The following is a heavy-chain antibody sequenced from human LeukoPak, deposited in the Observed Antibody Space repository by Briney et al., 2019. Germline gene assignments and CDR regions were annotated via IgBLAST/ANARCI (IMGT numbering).Heavy chain of an antibody. V-gene: IGHV4-59*01. J-gene: IGHJ5*02. CDR2: IYYSGST. Sequence: SETLSLTCTVSGGSISSYYWDWIRQPPGKGLEWIGYIYYSGSTNYNPSLKSRVTISVDTSKNQFSLKLSSVTAADTAVYYCAREYYYDSSGYAEGAWGQGTLVTVSS. D-gene: IGHD3-22*01. CDR3: AREYYYDSSGYAEGA. CDR1: GGSISSYY.